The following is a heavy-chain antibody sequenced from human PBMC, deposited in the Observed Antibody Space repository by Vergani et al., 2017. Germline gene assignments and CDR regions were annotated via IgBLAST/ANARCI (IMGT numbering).Heavy chain of an antibody. D-gene: IGHD5-18*01. Sequence: EVQLVESGGGLVKPGRSLRIFCTASGFTFGDYAMSWFRQAPGKGLEWVGFIRSKAYGGTTEYAASVKGRFTISRDDSKSIAYLQMNSLKTEDTAVYYCTVLGYSYGFDYWGQGTLVTVSS. J-gene: IGHJ4*02. CDR1: GFTFGDYA. CDR3: TVLGYSYGFDY. V-gene: IGHV3-49*05. CDR2: IRSKAYGGTT.